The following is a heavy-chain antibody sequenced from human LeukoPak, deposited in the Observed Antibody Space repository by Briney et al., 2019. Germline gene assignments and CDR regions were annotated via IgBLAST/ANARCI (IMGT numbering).Heavy chain of an antibody. CDR3: ARTFGVVIAYFDY. Sequence: GRSLRLSCAASGFTFSSYGMHWVRQAPGKGLEWVAVISYDGSNKYYADSVKGRFTISRDNSKNTLYLQMNSLRAEDTAVYYCARTFGVVIAYFDYWGQGTLVTVSS. J-gene: IGHJ4*02. V-gene: IGHV3-30*03. CDR1: GFTFSSYG. D-gene: IGHD3-3*01. CDR2: ISYDGSNK.